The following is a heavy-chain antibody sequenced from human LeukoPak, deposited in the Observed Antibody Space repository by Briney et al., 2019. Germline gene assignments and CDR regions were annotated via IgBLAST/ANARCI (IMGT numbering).Heavy chain of an antibody. J-gene: IGHJ4*02. Sequence: PGGSLRLSCAASGFTFSSYAMSWVRQAPGKGLEWVSAISGSGGSTYYADSVKGRFTISRDNSKNTLYLQMNSLRAEGTAVYYCAKDRLWFGEFPTLFDYWGQGTLVTVSS. V-gene: IGHV3-23*01. CDR3: AKDRLWFGEFPTLFDY. CDR1: GFTFSSYA. CDR2: ISGSGGST. D-gene: IGHD3-10*01.